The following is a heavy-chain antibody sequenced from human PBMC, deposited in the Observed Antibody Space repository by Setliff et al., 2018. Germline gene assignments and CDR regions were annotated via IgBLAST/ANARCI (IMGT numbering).Heavy chain of an antibody. Sequence: ASVKVSCKASGGTFSSYAISWVRQAPGQGPEWMGWMDPKNGDTTYAQKFQGRVTMTWDTSITTAYMDLGRLMSHDTAVYFCARVSEQYLAFDYWGQGTLVTVSS. CDR2: MDPKNGDT. CDR1: GGTFSSYA. V-gene: IGHV1-2*02. J-gene: IGHJ4*02. CDR3: ARVSEQYLAFDY. D-gene: IGHD4-4*01.